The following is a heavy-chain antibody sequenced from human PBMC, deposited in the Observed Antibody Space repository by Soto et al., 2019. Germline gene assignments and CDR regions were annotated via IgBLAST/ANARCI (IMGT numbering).Heavy chain of an antibody. CDR3: ARGRSRITMIVVAPGSYDY. J-gene: IGHJ4*02. Sequence: GVSLRLSCAASGFTFSDYYMSWIRQAPGKGLEWVSYISSSSSYTNYADSVKGRFTISRDNAKNSLYLQMNSLRAEDTAVYYCARGRSRITMIVVAPGSYDYWGQGTLVTVSS. V-gene: IGHV3-11*05. CDR2: ISSSSSYT. D-gene: IGHD3-22*01. CDR1: GFTFSDYY.